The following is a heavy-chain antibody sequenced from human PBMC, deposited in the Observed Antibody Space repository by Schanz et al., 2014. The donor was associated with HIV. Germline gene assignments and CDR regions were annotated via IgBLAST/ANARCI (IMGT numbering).Heavy chain of an antibody. CDR2: ISDSGGNT. D-gene: IGHD4-4*01. CDR3: ARETVNYYYGMDV. V-gene: IGHV3-23*01. CDR1: GFAFSSYA. Sequence: EVQLLESGGGLVQPGGSLRLSCAGSGFAFSSYAMTWVRQAPGKGLEWVSTISDSGGNTYYADSVKGRFTISRDNAKNTLYLQMNSLRAEDTAVYYCARETVNYYYGMDVWGQGTTVTVSS. J-gene: IGHJ6*02.